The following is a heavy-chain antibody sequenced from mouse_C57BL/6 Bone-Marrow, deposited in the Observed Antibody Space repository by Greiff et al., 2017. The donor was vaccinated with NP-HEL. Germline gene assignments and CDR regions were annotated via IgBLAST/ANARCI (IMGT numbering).Heavy chain of an antibody. CDR2: IDPENGDT. J-gene: IGHJ4*01. V-gene: IGHV14-4*01. CDR1: GFNIKDDY. D-gene: IGHD1-1*01. CDR3: TRPLDYGSLYAMDY. Sequence: VQLQQSGAELVRPGASVKLSCTASGFNIKDDYMHWVKQRPEQGLEWIGWIDPENGDTEYASKFQGKATITADTSSNTAYLQLSSLTSEYTAVYYCTRPLDYGSLYAMDYWGQGTSVTVSS.